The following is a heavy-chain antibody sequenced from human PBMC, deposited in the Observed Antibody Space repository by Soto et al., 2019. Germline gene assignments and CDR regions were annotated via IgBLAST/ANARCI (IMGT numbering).Heavy chain of an antibody. D-gene: IGHD3-10*01. V-gene: IGHV4-59*01. CDR3: ARDRGGSVINAQYHFGMDV. Sequence: SETLSLTCAVSGGSTSGFYWSWIRQPPGKGLEWIGSFYYSGSTKYYNPSLKSRVTMSVDASKNQFSLKLGSVNAADTAVYYCARDRGGSVINAQYHFGMDVWGQGTTVTVSS. J-gene: IGHJ6*02. CDR2: FYYSGST. CDR1: GGSTSGFY.